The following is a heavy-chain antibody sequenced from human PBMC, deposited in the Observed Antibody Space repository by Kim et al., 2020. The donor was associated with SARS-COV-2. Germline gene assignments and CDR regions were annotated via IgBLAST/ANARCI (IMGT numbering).Heavy chain of an antibody. CDR2: IWYDGRYE. J-gene: IGHJ4*02. CDR3: TKPAEEYMAPES. CDR1: GFTFRNYA. D-gene: IGHD5-18*01. Sequence: GGSLRLSCLASGFTFRNYAMHWVRQAPGKGLESVAAIWYDGRYEYYADSVKGRFTISRDNSKNTLFLQMNRLRVDDTALYYCTKPAEEYMAPESWGQGTLVTVAS. V-gene: IGHV3-33*06.